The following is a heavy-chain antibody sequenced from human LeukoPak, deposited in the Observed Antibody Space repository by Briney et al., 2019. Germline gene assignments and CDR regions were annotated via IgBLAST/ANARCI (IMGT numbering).Heavy chain of an antibody. CDR1: GDSISSRDSY. J-gene: IGHJ4*02. Sequence: PSETLSLTCTVSGDSISSRDSYWGWIRQPPGKGLEWIGSMWFGGTTSYNPSLRSRVTISVDTSKNQFSLKLSSVTAADTAVYYCARGRPGSYFQDYWGQGTLVTVSS. D-gene: IGHD1-26*01. CDR2: MWFGGTT. V-gene: IGHV4-39*07. CDR3: ARGRPGSYFQDY.